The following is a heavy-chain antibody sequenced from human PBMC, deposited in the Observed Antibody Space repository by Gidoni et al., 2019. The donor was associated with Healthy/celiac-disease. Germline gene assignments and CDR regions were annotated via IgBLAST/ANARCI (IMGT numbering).Heavy chain of an antibody. CDR1: GFTFSSYG. J-gene: IGHJ6*03. CDR2: ISYDGSNK. Sequence: QVQLVESGGGVVQPGRSLRLSCAASGFTFSSYGMHWVRPAPGKGLEWVAVISYDGSNKYYADSVKGRFTISRDNSKNTLYLQMNSLRAEDTAVYYCAKDGEDIVVVPAAIRTVYYYYYMDVWGKGTTVTVSS. V-gene: IGHV3-30*18. CDR3: AKDGEDIVVVPAAIRTVYYYYYMDV. D-gene: IGHD2-2*02.